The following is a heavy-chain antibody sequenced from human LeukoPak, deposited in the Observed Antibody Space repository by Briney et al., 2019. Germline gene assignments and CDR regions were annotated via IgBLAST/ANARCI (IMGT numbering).Heavy chain of an antibody. CDR3: VRAENGMDV. CDR1: GFIVSSRY. V-gene: IGHV3-53*01. CDR2: IYSGVGT. J-gene: IGHJ6*02. Sequence: GGSLRLSCAASGFIVSSRYMSWVRQAPGKGLEWVSAIYSGVGTNYADSVKGRFTISRDNSRNTLYLQMNSLRAEVTAVYYCVRAENGMDVWGRGTAVTVS.